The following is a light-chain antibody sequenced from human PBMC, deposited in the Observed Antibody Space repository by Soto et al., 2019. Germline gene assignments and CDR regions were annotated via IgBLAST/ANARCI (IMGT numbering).Light chain of an antibody. Sequence: QSVLTQPASVSGAPGQSITISCTGTSSDVGGYNYVCWYQQYPGKAPKLIIYEVSKRPSGVSNRFSGSKSGNTASLTISGLQAEDEADYYCSSYTSSSTLVFGTGTKLTVL. V-gene: IGLV2-14*01. CDR2: EVS. CDR1: SSDVGGYNY. J-gene: IGLJ1*01. CDR3: SSYTSSSTLV.